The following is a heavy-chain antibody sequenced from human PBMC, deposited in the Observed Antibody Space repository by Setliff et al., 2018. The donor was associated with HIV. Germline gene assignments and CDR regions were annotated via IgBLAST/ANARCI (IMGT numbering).Heavy chain of an antibody. Sequence: GASVKVSCKASGGTFSSYAINWVRQAPGQGLEWMGRIIPNSGGTNYPQKFQGRVTMTRDTSISTAYMQLSRLRPDDTAIYYCATKVYCTNGVCLDAFDIWGQGTMVTVSS. CDR3: ATKVYCTNGVCLDAFDI. CDR1: GGTFSSYA. CDR2: IIPNSGGT. J-gene: IGHJ3*02. V-gene: IGHV1-2*06. D-gene: IGHD2-8*01.